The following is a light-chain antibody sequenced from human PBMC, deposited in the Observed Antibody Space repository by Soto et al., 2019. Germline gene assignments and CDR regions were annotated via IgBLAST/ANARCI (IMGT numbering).Light chain of an antibody. CDR1: QSVSSSY. Sequence: EIVLTQSPGTLSLSPGERATLSCRASQSVSSSYLAWYQQKPGQAPRLLIYGASSRATGIPDRFSGSGCGTDFTLTISRLEPEDFAVYYCQQYGSSPPHTFGGGTKVEIK. J-gene: IGKJ4*02. CDR3: QQYGSSPPHT. CDR2: GAS. V-gene: IGKV3-20*01.